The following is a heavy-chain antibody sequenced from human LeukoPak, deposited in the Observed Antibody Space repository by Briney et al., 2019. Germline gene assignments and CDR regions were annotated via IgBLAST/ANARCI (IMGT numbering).Heavy chain of an antibody. D-gene: IGHD3-16*01. CDR3: ARDLGLNWFDP. V-gene: IGHV1-18*01. CDR2: ISIYNRNT. J-gene: IGHJ5*02. Sequence: GASVKVSCKASGDTFTNTGFSWVRQAPGQGLEWMGWISIYNRNTNYAQRLQGRLTLTADTSTTTVYTELRSLRSDDTAVYYCARDLGLNWFDPWGQGTLVTVSS. CDR1: GDTFTNTG.